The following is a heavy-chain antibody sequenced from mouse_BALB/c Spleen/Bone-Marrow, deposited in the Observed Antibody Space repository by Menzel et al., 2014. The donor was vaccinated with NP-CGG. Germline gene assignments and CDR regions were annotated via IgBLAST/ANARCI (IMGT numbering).Heavy chain of an antibody. J-gene: IGHJ2*01. Sequence: EVQLQQSGAELVKPGASVKLSCTASGFNIKDTYMHWVKRRPEQGLEWIGRIDPANGSTKYDPKFQGKATITADTSSNTAYLQLSSLTSEDTAVYYCARYRLGTYFDYWGQGTTLTVSS. CDR1: GFNIKDTY. D-gene: IGHD2-14*01. CDR3: ARYRLGTYFDY. CDR2: IDPANGST. V-gene: IGHV14-3*02.